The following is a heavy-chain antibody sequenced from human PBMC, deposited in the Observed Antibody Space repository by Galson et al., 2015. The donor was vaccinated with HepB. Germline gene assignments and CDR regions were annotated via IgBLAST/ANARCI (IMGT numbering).Heavy chain of an antibody. J-gene: IGHJ5*02. D-gene: IGHD4-17*01. CDR1: GFTFSDYY. Sequence: SLRLSCAASGFTFSDYYMSWIRQAPGKGLEWVSYISSSSSYTNYADSVKGRFTISRDNAKNSLYLQMNSLRAEDTAVYYCARVSPHYGVNPWGQGTLVTVSS. V-gene: IGHV3-11*06. CDR3: ARVSPHYGVNP. CDR2: ISSSSSYT.